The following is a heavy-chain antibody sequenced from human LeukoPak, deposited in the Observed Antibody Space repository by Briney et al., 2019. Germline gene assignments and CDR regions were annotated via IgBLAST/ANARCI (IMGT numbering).Heavy chain of an antibody. CDR1: GFTFAIHA. CDR3: AKDSYVSGRPLHTFDV. V-gene: IGHV3-23*01. CDR2: ISGDGAST. D-gene: IGHD3-10*01. J-gene: IGHJ3*01. Sequence: GVSLRLSCAASGFTFAIHAMTWVRQAPGKGLEWVSGISGDGASTHYAESVKGQSTISRDNSQNTLFLQMNSLRVEDTAIYYCAKDSYVSGRPLHTFDVWGQGTMVTVSS.